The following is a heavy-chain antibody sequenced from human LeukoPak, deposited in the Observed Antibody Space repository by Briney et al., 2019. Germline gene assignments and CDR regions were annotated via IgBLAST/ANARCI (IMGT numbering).Heavy chain of an antibody. V-gene: IGHV3-21*01. CDR2: ISSSSSYI. Sequence: GGSLRLSCAASGFTFSSYSMNWVRQAPGKGLEWVSSISSSSSYIYYADSVKGRFTISRDNAKNSLYLQMNSLRAEDTAVYYCARGTVAGPDNWFDPWGQGTLVTVSS. D-gene: IGHD6-19*01. CDR3: ARGTVAGPDNWFDP. CDR1: GFTFSSYS. J-gene: IGHJ5*02.